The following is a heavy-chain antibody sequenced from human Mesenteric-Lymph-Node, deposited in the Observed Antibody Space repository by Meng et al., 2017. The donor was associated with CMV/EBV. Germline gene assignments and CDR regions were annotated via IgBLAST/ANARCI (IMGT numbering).Heavy chain of an antibody. J-gene: IGHJ4*02. CDR3: ARDRSLWFGEYYFDY. CDR2: IYYSGST. V-gene: IGHV4-31*02. D-gene: IGHD3-10*01. CDR1: GYISSGGYY. Sequence: GYISSGGYYWRWIRQHPGKGLEWIGYIYYSGSTYYNPSLKSRVTISVDTSKNQFSLKLSSVTAADTAVYYCARDRSLWFGEYYFDYWGQGTLVTVSS.